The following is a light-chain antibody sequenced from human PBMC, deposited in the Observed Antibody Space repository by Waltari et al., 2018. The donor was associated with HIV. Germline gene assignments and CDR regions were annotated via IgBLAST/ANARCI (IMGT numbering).Light chain of an antibody. CDR3: QQYGRSVT. J-gene: IGKJ4*01. V-gene: IGKV3-20*01. CDR1: QSIFYNS. CDR2: STS. Sequence: DTVLTQSPGTLSLSPGESATLSCRASQSIFYNSLAWYQQKPGQAPRLLIFSTSTRATGIPDRFSASGSGTDFTLTISRLEPEDFAVYYCQQYGRSVTFGGGTKVEIK.